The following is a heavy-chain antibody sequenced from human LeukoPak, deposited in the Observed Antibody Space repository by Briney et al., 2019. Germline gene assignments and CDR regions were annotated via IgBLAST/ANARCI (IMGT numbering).Heavy chain of an antibody. CDR3: ARGCSGGSCYGSYDY. CDR2: IYYSGST. V-gene: IGHV4-59*01. D-gene: IGHD2-15*01. CDR1: GGSISSCY. J-gene: IGHJ4*02. Sequence: SESLSLTCTVSGGSISSCYWSWIRQPPGKGLEWIGYIYYSGSTNYNPSLKSRVTISVDTSKNQFSLKLSSVTAADTAVYYCARGCSGGSCYGSYDYWGQGTLVTVSS.